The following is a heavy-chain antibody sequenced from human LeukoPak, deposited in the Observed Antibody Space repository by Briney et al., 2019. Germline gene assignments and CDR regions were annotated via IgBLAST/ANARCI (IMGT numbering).Heavy chain of an antibody. CDR2: ISYDGSNK. J-gene: IGHJ4*02. CDR1: GFTFSSYA. Sequence: GGSLRLSCAASGFTFSSYAMHWVRQAPGKGLEWVAVISYDGSNKYYADSVKGRFTISRDNSKNTLYLQMNSLRAEDTAVYYCARDSPVLYDSSGYYFLFDYWGQGTLVTVSS. V-gene: IGHV3-30-3*01. CDR3: ARDSPVLYDSSGYYFLFDY. D-gene: IGHD3-22*01.